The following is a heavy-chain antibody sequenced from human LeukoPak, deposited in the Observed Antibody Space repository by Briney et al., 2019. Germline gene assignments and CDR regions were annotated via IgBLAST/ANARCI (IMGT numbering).Heavy chain of an antibody. CDR1: GASISSTSYY. D-gene: IGHD3-10*01. CDR3: TGNYYGSGSYADFDY. Sequence: RASETLSLTCTVSGASISSTSYYWSWIRQPPVKGLEWIGYIYYSGSTNYNPSLKSRVTISVDTSKNQFSLKLSSVTAADTAVYYCTGNYYGSGSYADFDYWGQGTLVTVSS. J-gene: IGHJ4*02. CDR2: IYYSGST. V-gene: IGHV4-61*01.